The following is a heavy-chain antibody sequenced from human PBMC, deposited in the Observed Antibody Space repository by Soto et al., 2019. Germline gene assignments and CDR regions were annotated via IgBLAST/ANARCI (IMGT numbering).Heavy chain of an antibody. CDR3: ARDRSTVDYYDSSGYYPTSFY. Sequence: GASVKVSCKASGYTFTSYGISWVRQAPGQGLEWMGWISAYNGNTNYAQKLQGRVTMTTDTSTSTAYMELRSLRSDDTAVYYCARDRSTVDYYDSSGYYPTSFYRGQGTLVTVSS. D-gene: IGHD3-22*01. J-gene: IGHJ4*02. CDR2: ISAYNGNT. V-gene: IGHV1-18*01. CDR1: GYTFTSYG.